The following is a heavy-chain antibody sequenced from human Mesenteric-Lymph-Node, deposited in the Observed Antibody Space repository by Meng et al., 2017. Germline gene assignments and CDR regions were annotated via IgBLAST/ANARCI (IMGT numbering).Heavy chain of an antibody. V-gene: IGHV3-23*01. CDR3: AKSPGQWLGPYYFDY. Sequence: GESLKISCAASGFTFSSYAMSWVRQAPGKGLEWVSAISGSGGSTYYADSVKGRFTISRDNSKNTLYLQMNSLRAEDTAVYYCAKSPGQWLGPYYFDYWGQGTLVTVSS. CDR2: ISGSGGST. D-gene: IGHD6-19*01. CDR1: GFTFSSYA. J-gene: IGHJ4*02.